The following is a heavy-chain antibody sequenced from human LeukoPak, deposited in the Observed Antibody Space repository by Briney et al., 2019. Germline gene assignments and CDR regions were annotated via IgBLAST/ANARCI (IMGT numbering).Heavy chain of an antibody. CDR2: ISASGRDT. D-gene: IGHD6-13*01. CDR3: AKDAAGPEY. J-gene: IGHJ4*02. Sequence: GGSLRLSCVVSGLSFSSCSMTWVRQAPGKGLEWVSGISASGRDTWFPDSVKGRFTISRDNSKNTLFLQMNSLRVEDTAIYYCAKDAAGPEYWGQGTLVTVSS. V-gene: IGHV3-23*01. CDR1: GLSFSSCS.